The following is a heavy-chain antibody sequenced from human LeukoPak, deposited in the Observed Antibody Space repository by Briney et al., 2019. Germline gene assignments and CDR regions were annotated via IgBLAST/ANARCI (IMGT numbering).Heavy chain of an antibody. V-gene: IGHV4-4*07. CDR2: LHPSGST. Sequence: PSETLSLTCTVFDGSISSYSWSWIRQPAGKGLEWIGRLHPSGSTNNNPSLRSRVTISVETSKNQFSLKLRSVTAADTAVYYCAREVAVVAATAFDYWGQGTLVTVSS. CDR3: AREVAVVAATAFDY. D-gene: IGHD2-15*01. CDR1: DGSISSYS. J-gene: IGHJ4*02.